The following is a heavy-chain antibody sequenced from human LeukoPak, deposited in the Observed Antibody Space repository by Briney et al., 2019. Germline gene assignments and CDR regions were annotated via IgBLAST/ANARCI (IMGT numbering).Heavy chain of an antibody. CDR1: GGTFSSYA. D-gene: IGHD3-22*01. CDR2: IIPIFGTA. V-gene: IGHV1-69*05. CDR3: ARGRLDYYDSSGRMYYFDY. J-gene: IGHJ4*02. Sequence: SVKVSCKASGGTFSSYAISWVRQAPGQGPEWMGRIIPIFGTANYAQKFQGRVTITTDESTSTAYMELSSLRSEDTAVYYCARGRLDYYDSSGRMYYFDYWGQGTLVTVSS.